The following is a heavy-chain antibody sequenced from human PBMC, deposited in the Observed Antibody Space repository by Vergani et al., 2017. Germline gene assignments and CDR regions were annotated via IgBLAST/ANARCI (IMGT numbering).Heavy chain of an antibody. CDR2: ISYDGSNK. Sequence: QVQLVESGGGVVQPGRSLRLSCAASGFTFSSYGMHWVRQAPGKGLEWVAVISYDGSNKYYADSVKGRFTISRDNSKNTLYLQMNSLRAEDTAVYYCARDEGMTTVTGGFDYWGQGTLVTVSS. V-gene: IGHV3-30*03. D-gene: IGHD4-17*01. CDR1: GFTFSSYG. CDR3: ARDEGMTTVTGGFDY. J-gene: IGHJ4*02.